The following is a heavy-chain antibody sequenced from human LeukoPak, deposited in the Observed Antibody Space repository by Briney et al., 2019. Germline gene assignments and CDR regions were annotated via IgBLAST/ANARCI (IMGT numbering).Heavy chain of an antibody. J-gene: IGHJ3*02. CDR3: AKDLILKGGSPPRDAFDI. CDR2: IRYDGSYK. Sequence: GGSLRLSCAASGFTFSSYDMHWVRQAPGKGLEWVAFIRYDGSYKYYADSVKGRFTISRDNSKNTLYLQMNSLRAEDTAVYYCAKDLILKGGSPPRDAFDIWGQGTMVTVSS. V-gene: IGHV3-30*02. D-gene: IGHD1-26*01. CDR1: GFTFSSYD.